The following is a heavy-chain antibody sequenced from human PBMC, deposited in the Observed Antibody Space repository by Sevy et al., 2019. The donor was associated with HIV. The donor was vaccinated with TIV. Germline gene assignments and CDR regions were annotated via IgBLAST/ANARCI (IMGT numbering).Heavy chain of an antibody. CDR1: GGSVSSGSYY. J-gene: IGHJ5*02. CDR3: ARSASSGYYIRFWFDP. V-gene: IGHV4-61*01. Sequence: SETLSLTCTVSGGSVSSGSYYWGWIRQPPGKGLEWIGYIYYSGSTNYNPSLKSRVTISVDTSKNQFSLKLSSVTAADTAVYYCARSASSGYYIRFWFDPWGQGTLVTVSS. CDR2: IYYSGST. D-gene: IGHD3-22*01.